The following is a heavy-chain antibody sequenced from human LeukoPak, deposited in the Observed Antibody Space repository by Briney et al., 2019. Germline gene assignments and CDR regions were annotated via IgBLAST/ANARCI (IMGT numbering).Heavy chain of an antibody. CDR2: ISAYNGST. Sequence: GASVKVSCKASGYTFTSYGISWVRQAPGQGLEWMGWISAYNGSTNYAQKLQGRVTMTTDTSTSTPYMELRSLRSDDTAVYYCARAAIVVVPAAMALDAFDIWGQGTMVTVSS. CDR3: ARAAIVVVPAAMALDAFDI. V-gene: IGHV1-18*01. D-gene: IGHD2-2*01. CDR1: GYTFTSYG. J-gene: IGHJ3*02.